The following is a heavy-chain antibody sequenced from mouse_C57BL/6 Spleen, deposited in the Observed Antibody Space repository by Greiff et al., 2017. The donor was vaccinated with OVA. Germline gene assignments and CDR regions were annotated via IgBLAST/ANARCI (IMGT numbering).Heavy chain of an antibody. J-gene: IGHJ1*03. CDR2: IYPSDSET. CDR1: GYTFTSYW. V-gene: IGHV1-61*01. Sequence: QVQLQQPGAELVRPGSSVKLSCKASGYTFTSYWMDWVKQRPGQGLEWIGNIYPSDSETHYNQKFKDKATLTVDKSSSTAYMQLSSLTSEYSAVYYCARTLIYYYGSSVWGTGTTVTVSS. D-gene: IGHD1-1*01. CDR3: ARTLIYYYGSSV.